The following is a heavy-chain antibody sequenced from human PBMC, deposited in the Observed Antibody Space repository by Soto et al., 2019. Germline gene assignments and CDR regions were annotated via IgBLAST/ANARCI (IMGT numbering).Heavy chain of an antibody. J-gene: IGHJ3*02. CDR3: EDATSFNGVWDPFDM. D-gene: IGHD2-8*01. CDR1: GFTFSDYA. V-gene: IGHV3-23*01. Sequence: EVQLLESGGGVVQPGGSLRLSCAASGFTFSDYAMSWVRQTPGKGLQWVSGVGGSDDDKHYADSVRGRFIVSRDNSKNPLYLQMTSLRANDTAIYLGEDATSFNGVWDPFDMWGQGTEVTVSS. CDR2: VGGSDDDK.